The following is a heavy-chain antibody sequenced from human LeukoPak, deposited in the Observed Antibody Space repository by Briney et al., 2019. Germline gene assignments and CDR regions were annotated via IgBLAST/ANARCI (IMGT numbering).Heavy chain of an antibody. J-gene: IGHJ1*01. Sequence: PSETLSLTCAVYGGSFSGYYWTWIRQPPGKGLEWIGEINHSGSTNYNPSLKSQVTISIDTSKNQFSLRLSSVTAADTAVYYCARGCNSGFPPSKHWGQGTLVTVTS. CDR1: GGSFSGYY. V-gene: IGHV4-34*01. CDR3: ARGCNSGFPPSKH. D-gene: IGHD3-10*01. CDR2: INHSGST.